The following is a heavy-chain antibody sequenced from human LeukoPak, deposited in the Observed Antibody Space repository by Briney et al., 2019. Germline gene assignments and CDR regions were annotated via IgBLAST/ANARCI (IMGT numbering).Heavy chain of an antibody. J-gene: IGHJ4*02. CDR1: GIRLSNYG. CDR3: ARRYSGSYYVEYYFDY. D-gene: IGHD1-26*01. V-gene: IGHV3-23*01. CDR2: ISESGGGT. Sequence: GGSLRLSCVVSGIRLSNYGMSWVRQAPGKGLEWVSGISESGGGTNYADSVKGRFTISRDNSLNTLYLQMNSLRAEDTAVYFCARRYSGSYYVEYYFDYWGQGTLVTVSS.